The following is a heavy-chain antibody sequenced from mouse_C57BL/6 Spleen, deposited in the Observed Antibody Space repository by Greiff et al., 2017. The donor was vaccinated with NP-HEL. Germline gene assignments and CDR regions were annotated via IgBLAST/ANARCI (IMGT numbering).Heavy chain of an antibody. V-gene: IGHV1-69*01. Sequence: VQLQQPGAELVMPGASVKLSCKASGYTFTNYWMHWVKQRPGQGLEWIGEIDPSDSYTNYNQKFKGKSTLTVDKSSSTAYMQLLSLTSEDASVYYCARYDADHGVDYWGQGTSVTVSS. J-gene: IGHJ4*01. CDR3: ARYDADHGVDY. D-gene: IGHD2-3*01. CDR2: IDPSDSYT. CDR1: GYTFTNYW.